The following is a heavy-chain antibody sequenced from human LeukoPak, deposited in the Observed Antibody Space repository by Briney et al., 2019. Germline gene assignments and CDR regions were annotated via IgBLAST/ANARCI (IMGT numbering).Heavy chain of an antibody. CDR2: IKQDGGEK. Sequence: GGSLRLPCAASGFTFSTYWMSWLRQAPGKGLEWVASIKQDGGEKYYVDSMRGRFTISKDNAKNSLLLQMNSLRAEDTAVYYCARASRAAFDYWGQGTLVTVSS. D-gene: IGHD6-13*01. J-gene: IGHJ4*02. CDR3: ARASRAAFDY. CDR1: GFTFSTYW. V-gene: IGHV3-7*04.